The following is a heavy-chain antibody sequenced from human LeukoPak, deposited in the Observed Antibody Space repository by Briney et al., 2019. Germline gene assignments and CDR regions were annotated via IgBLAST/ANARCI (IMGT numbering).Heavy chain of an antibody. CDR3: ARELGYYGMDV. CDR2: IYDSGST. CDR1: GGSISSYY. J-gene: IGHJ6*02. V-gene: IGHV4-59*12. Sequence: PSETLSLTCTVSGGSISSYYWSWIRQPPGKGLEWIGYIYDSGSTNYNPSLKSRVTISVDTSKNQLSLKLSSVTAADTAVYYCARELGYYGMDVWGQGTTVTVSS. D-gene: IGHD7-27*01.